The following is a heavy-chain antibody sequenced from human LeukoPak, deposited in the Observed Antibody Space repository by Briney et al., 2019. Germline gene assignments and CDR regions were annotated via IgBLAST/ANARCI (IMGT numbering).Heavy chain of an antibody. CDR3: ARDGGSYRWWGDTRFDP. V-gene: IGHV1-69*05. D-gene: IGHD1-26*01. Sequence: GASVPVSCKASGGTFSSYAISWVRQAPGQGLEWMGGIIPIFGTANYAQKFQGRVTITTDESTSTAYMELSSLRSEDTAVYCCARDGGSYRWWGDTRFDPWGQGTLVTVSS. CDR1: GGTFSSYA. CDR2: IIPIFGTA. J-gene: IGHJ5*02.